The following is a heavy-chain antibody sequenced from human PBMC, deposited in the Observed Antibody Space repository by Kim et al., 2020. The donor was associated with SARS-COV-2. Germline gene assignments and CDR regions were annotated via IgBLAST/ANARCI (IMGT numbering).Heavy chain of an antibody. V-gene: IGHV3-64D*06. CDR2: ISSNGGST. J-gene: IGHJ5*02. CDR3: VKDHGYSSSWRELVGGFDP. Sequence: GGSLRLSCSASGFTFSSYAMHWVRQAPGKGLEYVSAISSNGGSTYYADSVKGRFTISRDNSKNTLYLQMSSLRAEDTAVYYCVKDHGYSSSWRELVGGFDPWGQGTLVTVSS. CDR1: GFTFSSYA. D-gene: IGHD6-13*01.